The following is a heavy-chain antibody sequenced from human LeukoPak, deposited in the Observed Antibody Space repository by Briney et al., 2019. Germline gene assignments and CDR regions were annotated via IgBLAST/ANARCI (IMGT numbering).Heavy chain of an antibody. Sequence: GRSLRLSCAASGFTFSSYGMHWVRQAPGKGLEWVAVISYDGSNKYYADSVKGRFTISRDNSKNTLYLQMNSLRAEDTAVYYCAKYIHGSYGQNPTRSLAAPSLGFDYWGQGTLVTVSS. CDR1: GFTFSSYG. CDR2: ISYDGSNK. D-gene: IGHD1-26*01. V-gene: IGHV3-30*18. CDR3: AKYIHGSYGQNPTRSLAAPSLGFDY. J-gene: IGHJ4*02.